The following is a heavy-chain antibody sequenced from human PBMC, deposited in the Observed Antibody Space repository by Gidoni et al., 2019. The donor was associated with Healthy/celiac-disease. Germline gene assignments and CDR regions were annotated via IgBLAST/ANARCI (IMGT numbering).Heavy chain of an antibody. CDR1: GFTVSRNY. CDR3: ARDNGPLVHYYDSSGYYYSFGYFDY. CDR2: SYSGGST. J-gene: IGHJ4*02. V-gene: IGHV3-66*01. D-gene: IGHD3-22*01. Sequence: EVQLVESGGGLVQPGGSLRLSCAASGFTVSRNYMRWVGQAPGKGLGWVAVSYSGGSTDYADSVKGRFTISRDNSKNTLYLQMNSLRAEDTAVYYCARDNGPLVHYYDSSGYYYSFGYFDYWGQGTLVTVSS.